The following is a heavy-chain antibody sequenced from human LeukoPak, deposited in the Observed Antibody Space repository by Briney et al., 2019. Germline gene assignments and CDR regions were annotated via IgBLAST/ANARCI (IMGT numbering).Heavy chain of an antibody. CDR3: ARGGYYYGSGSYYTDY. CDR1: GGSFSGYY. D-gene: IGHD3-10*01. CDR2: INHSGST. J-gene: IGHJ4*02. V-gene: IGHV4-34*01. Sequence: SETLSLTCAVYGGSFSGYYWSWIRQPPGKGLEWIGEINHSGSTNYNPSLKSRVTISVDTSKNQFSLKLSSVTAADTAVYYCARGGYYYGSGSYYTDYWGQGTLGTVSS.